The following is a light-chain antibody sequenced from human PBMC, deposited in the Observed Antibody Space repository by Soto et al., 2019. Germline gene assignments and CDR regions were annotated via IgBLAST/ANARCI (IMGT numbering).Light chain of an antibody. Sequence: DIEMTQSPSSLSASVGDRVTITCRASLGIIDYLAWYQQKPGKVPKLLIYAASTLQTGVPSRFSGSGSRTDFTLTISNLQPEDVATYYCQKYNSAPRTFGGGTKVEIK. V-gene: IGKV1-27*01. J-gene: IGKJ4*01. CDR1: LGIIDY. CDR3: QKYNSAPRT. CDR2: AAS.